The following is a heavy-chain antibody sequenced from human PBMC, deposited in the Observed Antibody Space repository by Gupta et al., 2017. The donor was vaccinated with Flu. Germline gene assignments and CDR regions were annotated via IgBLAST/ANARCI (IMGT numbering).Heavy chain of an antibody. V-gene: IGHV3-23*01. Sequence: QGPRKGLESVSTISGSGVSTYYEDSVKSRFTISRDNPTSTLYLQMSSLRVGDTAVYSCARHYGRGWLAYFDYWGQGTLVTVSS. J-gene: IGHJ4*02. CDR3: ARHYGRGWLAYFDY. CDR2: ISGSGVST. D-gene: IGHD6-19*01.